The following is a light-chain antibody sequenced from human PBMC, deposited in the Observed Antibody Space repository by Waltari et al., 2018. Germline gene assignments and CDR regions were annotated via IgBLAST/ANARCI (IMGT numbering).Light chain of an antibody. CDR2: EVN. CDR1: SSDVGGYKY. J-gene: IGLJ2*01. CDR3: NSYTTISTLI. V-gene: IGLV2-14*01. Sequence: QSALTQPASVSGSPGQSITISCTGTSSDVGGYKYVSWYQQYPGKAPKLIIYEVNNRPSGVSNRFSGSKSGNTASLTISGLQAEDEADYYCNSYTTISTLIFGGGTKVTVL.